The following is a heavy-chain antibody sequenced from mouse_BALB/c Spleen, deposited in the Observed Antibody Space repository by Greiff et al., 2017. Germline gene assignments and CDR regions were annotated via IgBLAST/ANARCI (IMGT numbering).Heavy chain of an antibody. V-gene: IGHV2-9*02. D-gene: IGHD1-2*01. CDR1: GFSLTSYG. CDR3: AREGDYGRGFAY. Sequence: VKVVESGPGLVAPSQSLSITCTVSGFSLTSYGVHWVRQPPGKGLEWLGVIWAGGSTNYNSALMSRLSISKDNSKSQVFLKMNSLQTDDTAMYYCAREGDYGRGFAYWGQGTLVTVSA. J-gene: IGHJ3*01. CDR2: IWAGGST.